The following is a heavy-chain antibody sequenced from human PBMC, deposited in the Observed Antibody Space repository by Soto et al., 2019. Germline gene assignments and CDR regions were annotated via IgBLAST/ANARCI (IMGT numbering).Heavy chain of an antibody. J-gene: IGHJ4*02. CDR1: GFTFSIYA. CDR3: AKEVEPAFDY. D-gene: IGHD2-15*01. CDR2: VTGSGGST. Sequence: GSLRLSCAASGFTFSIYAMSWVRQAPGKGLEWVSAVTGSGGSTYYADSVKGRFTISRDNSKNTLYLQMNSLRAEDTAVYYCAKEVEPAFDYWGQGTLVTVSS. V-gene: IGHV3-23*01.